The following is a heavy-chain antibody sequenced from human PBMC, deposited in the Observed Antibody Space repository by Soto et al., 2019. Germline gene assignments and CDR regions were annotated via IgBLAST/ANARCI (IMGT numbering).Heavy chain of an antibody. CDR3: ARDLGYSYGTGFY. CDR1: GFTFSSYG. J-gene: IGHJ4*02. CDR2: IWYDGSNK. D-gene: IGHD5-18*01. V-gene: IGHV3-33*01. Sequence: QVQLVESGGGVVQPGRSLRLSCAASGFTFSSYGMHWVRQAPGKGLEWVAVIWYDGSNKYYADSVKGRFTISRDNSKNTLYLQMNSLSAEDTAVYYCARDLGYSYGTGFYWGQGTLVTVSS.